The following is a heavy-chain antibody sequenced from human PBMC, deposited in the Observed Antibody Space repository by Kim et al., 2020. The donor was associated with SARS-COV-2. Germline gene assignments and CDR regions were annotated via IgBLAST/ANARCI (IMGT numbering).Heavy chain of an antibody. Sequence: GGSLRLSCAASGFTFSDHYMDWVRQAPGKGLEWVGRTRNKANSYTTEYAASVKGRFTISRDDSKNSLYLQMNSLKTEDTAVYYCARGVGLRYFDYWGQGTLVTVSS. CDR3: ARGVGLRYFDY. D-gene: IGHD3-16*01. CDR2: TRNKANSYTT. CDR1: GFTFSDHY. V-gene: IGHV3-72*01. J-gene: IGHJ4*02.